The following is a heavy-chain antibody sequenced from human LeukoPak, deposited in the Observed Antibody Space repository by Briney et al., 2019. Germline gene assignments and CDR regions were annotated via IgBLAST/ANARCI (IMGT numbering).Heavy chain of an antibody. CDR2: ISSTSTYI. V-gene: IGHV3-21*01. Sequence: GGSLRLSCAASGFTFSSYAMPWVRQAPGKGLEWVSAISSTSTYIYYADSVKGRFIISRDNARNSLSLQMNSLRAEDTAVYYCATFCNGPSCLLDNWGQGTLVTVSS. J-gene: IGHJ4*02. D-gene: IGHD2-2*01. CDR3: ATFCNGPSCLLDN. CDR1: GFTFSSYA.